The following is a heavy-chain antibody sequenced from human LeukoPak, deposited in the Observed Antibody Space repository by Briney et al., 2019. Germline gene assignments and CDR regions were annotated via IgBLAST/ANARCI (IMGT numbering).Heavy chain of an antibody. V-gene: IGHV1-69*13. Sequence: SVKVSCKASGGIFTNYIISWVRQAPGQGLEWMGGIIPIFGTANYAQKFQGRVTITADESTSTAYMELSSLRSEDTAVYYCARDQGTYGDYLIEGFDPWGQGTLVTVSS. J-gene: IGHJ5*02. D-gene: IGHD4-17*01. CDR3: ARDQGTYGDYLIEGFDP. CDR1: GGIFTNYI. CDR2: IIPIFGTA.